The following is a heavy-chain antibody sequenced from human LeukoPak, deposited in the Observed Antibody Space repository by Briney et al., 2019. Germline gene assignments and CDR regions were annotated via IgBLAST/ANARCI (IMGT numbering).Heavy chain of an antibody. Sequence: GGSLRLSCAASGLTFNSYSMNWVRQAPGKGLEWISYISSSDSTIYYADSVKGRFTISRDNAKNSLYLQMDSLRAEDTAVYYCARAPRAANFDYWGQGALVTVSS. J-gene: IGHJ4*02. CDR3: ARAPRAANFDY. CDR2: ISSSDSTI. CDR1: GLTFNSYS. D-gene: IGHD2-15*01. V-gene: IGHV3-48*01.